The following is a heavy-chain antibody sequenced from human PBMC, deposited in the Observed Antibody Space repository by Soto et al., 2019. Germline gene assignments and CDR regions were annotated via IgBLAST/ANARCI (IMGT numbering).Heavy chain of an antibody. Sequence: SWIRQPPGKGLEWIGYIYYSGSTYYNPSLKSRVTISVDTSKNQFSLKLSSVTAADTAVYYCARAGETAMVFDYWGQGTLVTVSS. J-gene: IGHJ4*02. CDR2: IYYSGST. V-gene: IGHV4-30-4*08. D-gene: IGHD5-18*01. CDR3: ARAGETAMVFDY.